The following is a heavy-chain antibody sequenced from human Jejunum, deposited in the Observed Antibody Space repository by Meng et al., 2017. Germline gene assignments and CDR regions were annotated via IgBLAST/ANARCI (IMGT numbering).Heavy chain of an antibody. CDR1: GFVFSGYY. CDR3: ARFYYASGTFRAFDL. CDR2: ISDDGTTT. V-gene: IGHV3-74*01. Sequence: GGSLRLSCAASGFVFSGYYMHWVRQVPGEGLVWVSRISDDGTTTFYADSVKGRFTISRDNAKNTLYLQMNSLRADDTAVYYCARFYYASGTFRAFDLWGQGTKVTVSS. J-gene: IGHJ3*01. D-gene: IGHD3-10*01.